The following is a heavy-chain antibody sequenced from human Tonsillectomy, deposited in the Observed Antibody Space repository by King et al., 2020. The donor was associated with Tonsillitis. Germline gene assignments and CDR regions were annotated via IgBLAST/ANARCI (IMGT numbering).Heavy chain of an antibody. J-gene: IGHJ4*02. CDR2: VIPLFAIT. CDR3: ARLNSVARSWYILDS. Sequence: VQLVESGADVKKPGSSVRVSCKASGGNFSHYGFNWVRQVPGQGLEWMGGVIPLFAITNSAPKFQDRLTITADGSTNTANMDLSRLTSEDTAFYYCARLNSVARSWYILDSWGQGTLVTVSS. D-gene: IGHD6-13*01. CDR1: GGNFSHYG. V-gene: IGHV1-69*01.